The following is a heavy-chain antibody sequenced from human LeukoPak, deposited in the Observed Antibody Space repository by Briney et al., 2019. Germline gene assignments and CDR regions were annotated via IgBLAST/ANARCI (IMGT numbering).Heavy chain of an antibody. J-gene: IGHJ3*02. CDR1: GFTFSDYY. D-gene: IGHD3-16*01. Sequence: GGSLRLSCAASGFTFSDYYMAWVRQAPGKGLGWVGRIRNKANSYTTDFAASVKGSFSISREDSKISLYLKMGSLKTGDTAAYCSGRVRGGGAFDIWGQGTMVIVSS. CDR3: GRVRGGGAFDI. V-gene: IGHV3-72*01. CDR2: IRNKANSYTT.